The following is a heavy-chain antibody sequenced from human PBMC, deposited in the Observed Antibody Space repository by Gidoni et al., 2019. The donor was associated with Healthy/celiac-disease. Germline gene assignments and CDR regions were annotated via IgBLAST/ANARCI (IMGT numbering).Heavy chain of an antibody. CDR3: ARDPATDSSGYYYVTFDY. Sequence: QVKLVESGGGVVQPGRSLRLSCAASGFTFSSSGMHWVRKAPGKGLEWVAVISDDGSNKYYADSVKGRFTISRDNSKNTLYLQMNSLRAEDTAVYYCARDPATDSSGYYYVTFDYWGQGTLVTVSS. V-gene: IGHV3-30*03. D-gene: IGHD3-22*01. CDR2: ISDDGSNK. J-gene: IGHJ4*02. CDR1: GFTFSSSG.